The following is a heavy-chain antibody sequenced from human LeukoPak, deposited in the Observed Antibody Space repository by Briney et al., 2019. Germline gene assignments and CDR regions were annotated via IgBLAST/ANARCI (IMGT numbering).Heavy chain of an antibody. CDR1: GFTFSSYS. D-gene: IGHD3-22*01. Sequence: PGGSLRLSCAASGFTFSSYSMNWVRQAPGKGLEWVSYISSSSSTIYYADSVKGRFTISRDNAKNSLYLQMNSLRAEDTAVYYCARDSYYDSSGYPQYFDYWGQGTLVTVSS. CDR2: ISSSSSTI. J-gene: IGHJ4*02. V-gene: IGHV3-48*04. CDR3: ARDSYYDSSGYPQYFDY.